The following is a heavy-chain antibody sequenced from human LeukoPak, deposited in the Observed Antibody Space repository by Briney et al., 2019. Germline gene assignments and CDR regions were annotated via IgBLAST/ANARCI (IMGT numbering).Heavy chain of an antibody. CDR3: ARDLPAATA. Sequence: PGGSLRLSCIASGFSFSSYSMSWVRQAPGRGLDWVALIDRGSSVIYYADSVKGRFTIYRDNAKNSLYLQMNNLRAEDTALYYCARDLPAATAWGQGTQVTVSS. J-gene: IGHJ5*02. CDR2: IDRGSSVI. V-gene: IGHV3-21*01. D-gene: IGHD2-2*01. CDR1: GFSFSSYS.